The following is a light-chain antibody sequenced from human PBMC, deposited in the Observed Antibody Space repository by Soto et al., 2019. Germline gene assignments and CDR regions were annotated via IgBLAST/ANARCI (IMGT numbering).Light chain of an antibody. CDR2: AAS. J-gene: IGKJ1*01. V-gene: IGKV1-39*01. CDR3: QQTYSRVRT. CDR1: QSINKY. Sequence: DIRMTQSPSSLSASVGDRVTISCRASQSINKYVNWYQQKPGKAPKLLIYAASNLEGGVTSRFSGSGSGTDFTLTISSLQPEDFATYYCQQTYSRVRTFGQGTKVEIK.